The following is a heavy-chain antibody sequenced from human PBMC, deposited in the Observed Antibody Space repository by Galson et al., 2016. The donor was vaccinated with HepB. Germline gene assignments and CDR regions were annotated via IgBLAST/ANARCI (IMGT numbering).Heavy chain of an antibody. V-gene: IGHV4-39*01. CDR1: GGSIRSSDDY. Sequence: ETLSLTCTVSGGSIRSSDDYWGWIRQPPGKGLEWIGGLYKSGSTHYHPSLKSRVTIFVDTSKNQFSRKLSSVTAADTAVYYCARRAAGMTVRYDFDYWGQGTLVTVSS. D-gene: IGHD6-13*01. CDR2: LYKSGST. CDR3: ARRAAGMTVRYDFDY. J-gene: IGHJ4*02.